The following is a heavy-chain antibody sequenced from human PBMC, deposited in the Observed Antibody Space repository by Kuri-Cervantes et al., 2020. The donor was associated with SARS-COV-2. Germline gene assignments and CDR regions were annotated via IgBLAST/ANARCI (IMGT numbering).Heavy chain of an antibody. CDR3: AREARDYYDTSGYLDY. CDR1: GFNFIRYA. J-gene: IGHJ4*02. V-gene: IGHV3-66*01. D-gene: IGHD3-22*01. Sequence: ESLKISCAASGFNFIRYAIHWVRQAPGKGLEWVSVIYSGGNTYYADSVKGRFTISRDNSKNTLYLQMNSLSAEDTAVYYCAREARDYYDTSGYLDYWGQGFLVTVSS. CDR2: IYSGGNT.